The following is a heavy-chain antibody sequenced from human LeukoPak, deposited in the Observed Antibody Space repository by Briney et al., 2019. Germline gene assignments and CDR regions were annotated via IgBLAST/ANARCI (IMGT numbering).Heavy chain of an antibody. Sequence: GGSLRLSCAASGFSVSNNYMSWVRQAPGKGLEGVSVIYSRGATYYADSVKGRFTISRDNSKNTLYLEVNSLRVEDTAVYYCAKDLAPVATYYYYMDVWGKGTTVTVSS. V-gene: IGHV3-66*03. CDR2: IYSRGAT. CDR3: AKDLAPVATYYYYMDV. J-gene: IGHJ6*03. CDR1: GFSVSNNY.